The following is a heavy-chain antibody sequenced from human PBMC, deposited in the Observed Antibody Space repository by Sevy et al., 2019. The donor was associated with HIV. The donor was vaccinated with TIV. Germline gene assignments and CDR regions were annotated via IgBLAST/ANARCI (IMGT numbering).Heavy chain of an antibody. J-gene: IGHJ5*02. D-gene: IGHD3-10*01. V-gene: IGHV3-30*04. CDR1: GFTFSEYG. CDR2: ISHDGRNYK. CDR3: ARDRGEILRSAFKS. Sequence: GGSLRLSCAASGFTFSEYGMHWVRQAPGKGLEWVAVISHDGRNYKYNADFVKGRSTISRDNSRNTLHLQMNSLRAEDTAIYYCARDRGEILRSAFKSWGQGTLVTVSS.